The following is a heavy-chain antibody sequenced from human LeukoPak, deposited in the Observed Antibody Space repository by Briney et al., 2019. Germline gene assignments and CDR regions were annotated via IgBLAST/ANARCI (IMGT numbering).Heavy chain of an antibody. J-gene: IGHJ4*02. CDR1: GFTFSTYA. D-gene: IGHD3-10*01. CDR3: AKDLGGRHGVRDLFDY. V-gene: IGHV3-23*01. CDR2: ITGSGGTT. Sequence: GGSLRLSCAASGFTFSTYALSWVRQAPGKGLEWVSTITGSGGTTYYADSVKGRFTTSRDNSKNTLYLQMNSLRAEDTAIYYCAKDLGGRHGVRDLFDYWGQGTLVTVSS.